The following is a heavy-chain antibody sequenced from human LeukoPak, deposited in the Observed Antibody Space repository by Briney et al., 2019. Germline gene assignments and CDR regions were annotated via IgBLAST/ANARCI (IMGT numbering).Heavy chain of an antibody. CDR3: ARESLGSSGYYRDY. V-gene: IGHV3-23*01. J-gene: IGHJ4*02. CDR1: GFTFSSYA. D-gene: IGHD3-22*01. CDR2: ISGSGGST. Sequence: RTGGSLRLSCAASGFTFSSYAMSWVRQAPGKGLEWVSAISGSGGSTYYADSVKGRFTISRDNSKNTLYLQMNSLRAEDTAVYYCARESLGSSGYYRDYWGQGTLVTVSS.